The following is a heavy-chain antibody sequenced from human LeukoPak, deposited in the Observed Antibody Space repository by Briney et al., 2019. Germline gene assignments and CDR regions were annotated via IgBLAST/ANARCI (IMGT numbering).Heavy chain of an antibody. Sequence: SETLSLTCTVSGGSISSYYWSWLRQPPGKGLEWIGYIYYSGSTNYNPSLKSRVTISVDTSKNQFSLKLSSVTAADTAVYYCAGSGYLDAFDIWGQGTMVTVSS. CDR2: IYYSGST. D-gene: IGHD3-3*01. V-gene: IGHV4-59*01. CDR1: GGSISSYY. CDR3: AGSGYLDAFDI. J-gene: IGHJ3*02.